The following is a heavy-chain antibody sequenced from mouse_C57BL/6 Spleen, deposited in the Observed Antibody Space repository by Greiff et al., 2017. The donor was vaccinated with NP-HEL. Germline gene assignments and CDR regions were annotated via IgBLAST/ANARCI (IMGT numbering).Heavy chain of an antibody. V-gene: IGHV1-50*01. CDR2: IDPSDSYT. J-gene: IGHJ3*01. D-gene: IGHD2-5*01. CDR1: GYTFTSYW. Sequence: QVQLQQPGAELVKPGASVKLSCKASGYTFTSYWMQWVKQRPGQGLEWIGEIDPSDSYTNYNQKFKGKATLTVDTSYSTAYMQLSSLTSEDSAVYYCARSYYSNYVFAYWGQGTLVTVSA. CDR3: ARSYYSNYVFAY.